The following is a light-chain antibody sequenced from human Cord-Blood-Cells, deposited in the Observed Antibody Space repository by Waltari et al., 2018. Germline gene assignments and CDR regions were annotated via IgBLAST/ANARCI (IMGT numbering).Light chain of an antibody. Sequence: QMPQSPSSLPASVGDRVTITCRASQSISSYLNWYQPKPGKAPKLLNYAASSLQSGVPSRFNGSGTGTDFDLTISRLQPEDFATYDCQQSYSTPLTFGGGTKVESK. V-gene: IGKV1-39*01. CDR3: QQSYSTPLT. CDR2: AAS. J-gene: IGKJ4*01. CDR1: QSISSY.